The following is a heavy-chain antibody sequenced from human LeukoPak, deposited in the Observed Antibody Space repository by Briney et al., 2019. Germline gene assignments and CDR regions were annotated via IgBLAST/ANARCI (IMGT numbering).Heavy chain of an antibody. D-gene: IGHD4-17*01. CDR3: ARDTPNGDPFDY. CDR2: ISSSSSYI. CDR1: GFTFSSYS. J-gene: IGHJ4*02. Sequence: GGSLRLSCAASGFTFSSYSMNWVRQAPGKGLEWVSSISSSSSYIYYADSVKGRFTISRDNAKNSLYLQMNSLRAEDTAVYYCARDTPNGDPFDYWGQGTLVTVSS. V-gene: IGHV3-21*01.